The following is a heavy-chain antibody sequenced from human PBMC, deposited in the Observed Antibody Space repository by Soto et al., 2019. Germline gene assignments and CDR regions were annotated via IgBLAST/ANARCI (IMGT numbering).Heavy chain of an antibody. CDR2: IIPILGIA. D-gene: IGHD4-4*01. J-gene: IGHJ6*02. Sequence: QVQLVQSGAEVKKPGSSVKVSCKASGGTFSSYTISWVRQAPGQGLEWMGRIIPILGIANYAQKFQGRVTITADNXTXPXXMEPSSLRSEDTAVYYCARVWTYNNEGYYYYGMDVWGQGTTVTVSS. V-gene: IGHV1-69*02. CDR1: GGTFSSYT. CDR3: ARVWTYNNEGYYYYGMDV.